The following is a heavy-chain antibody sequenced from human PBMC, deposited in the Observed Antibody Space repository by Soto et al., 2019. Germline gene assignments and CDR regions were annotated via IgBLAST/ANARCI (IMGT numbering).Heavy chain of an antibody. CDR1: GFTFSSYA. J-gene: IGHJ4*02. Sequence: GGSLRLSCAASGFTFSSYAMHWVRQAPGKGLEWVAVISYDGSNKYYADSVKGRFTISRDNSKNTLYLQMNSLRAEDTAVYYCARAEGSNIVPFDYWGQGTLVTVSS. V-gene: IGHV3-30-3*01. CDR2: ISYDGSNK. D-gene: IGHD2-15*01. CDR3: ARAEGSNIVPFDY.